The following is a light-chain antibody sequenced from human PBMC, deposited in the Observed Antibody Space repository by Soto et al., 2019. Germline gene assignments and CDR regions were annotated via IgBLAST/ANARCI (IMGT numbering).Light chain of an antibody. Sequence: DIQMTQSPSTLSASVGDRVTITCRASQSISDWLAWYQQKPGKAPKLLIYKASSLESGVPSRFSGSGSGTEFTLTISSPQPDDFATYYCQQYNNLWTFGQGTKVEIK. CDR2: KAS. CDR3: QQYNNLWT. V-gene: IGKV1-5*03. J-gene: IGKJ1*01. CDR1: QSISDW.